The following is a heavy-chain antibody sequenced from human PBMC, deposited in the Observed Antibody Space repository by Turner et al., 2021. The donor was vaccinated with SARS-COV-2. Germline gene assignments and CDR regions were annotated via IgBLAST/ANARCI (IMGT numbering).Heavy chain of an antibody. V-gene: IGHV4-39*01. D-gene: IGHD2-2*01. CDR2: IYFIGSA. J-gene: IGHJ4*02. CDR1: GDSLSGSVHY. Sequence: QLQLQESGPGLVKSSGTLSLTCTVSGDSLSGSVHYWAWIRQPPGKGREWVGNIYFIGSANYNPSLRSRATILVDTSKNQFSLTLTSGTAADTAVYFCARQAETAEIPAAYFDHWGQGTRLTVSS. CDR3: ARQAETAEIPAAYFDH.